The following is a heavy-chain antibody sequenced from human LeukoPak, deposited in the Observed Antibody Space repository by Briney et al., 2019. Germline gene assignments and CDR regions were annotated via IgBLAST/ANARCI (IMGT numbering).Heavy chain of an antibody. Sequence: GGSLRLSCAASGFTFSSHAMSWVRQAPGKGLEWVSSISTSGVSTNYADSVKGRFTISRDNSKSMVYLQMNSLRAEDTAVYYCAKNTSGTYLDYWGQRILVTVSS. J-gene: IGHJ4*02. CDR2: ISTSGVST. D-gene: IGHD3-10*01. CDR3: AKNTSGTYLDY. CDR1: GFTFSSHA. V-gene: IGHV3-23*01.